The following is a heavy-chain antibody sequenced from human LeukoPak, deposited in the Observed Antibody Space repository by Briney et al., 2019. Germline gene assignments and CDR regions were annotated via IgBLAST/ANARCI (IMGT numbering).Heavy chain of an antibody. Sequence: GRSLRLSCAASGFTFSSYAMHWVRQAPGKGLEWVAVISYDGSNKYYADSVKGRFTISRDNSKNTLYLQMNSLRAEDTAVYYCARVQGRYSYGSGFDYWGQGTLVTVSS. D-gene: IGHD5-18*01. CDR2: ISYDGSNK. CDR1: GFTFSSYA. CDR3: ARVQGRYSYGSGFDY. J-gene: IGHJ4*02. V-gene: IGHV3-30*04.